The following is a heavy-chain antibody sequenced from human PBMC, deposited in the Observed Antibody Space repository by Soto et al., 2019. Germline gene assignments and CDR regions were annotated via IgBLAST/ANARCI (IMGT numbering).Heavy chain of an antibody. Sequence: PSETLSLTCTVSGGSIISGYWSWIRQPPGTGLEWIGYSSYSGNTNYNPSLKSRVTMSVDTPMNQFSLRLSSVTTADTAVYYCAGLRGYAGSPIDYWGQGTLVTVSS. CDR3: AGLRGYAGSPIDY. V-gene: IGHV4-59*01. CDR2: SSYSGNT. D-gene: IGHD2-15*01. J-gene: IGHJ4*02. CDR1: GGSIISGY.